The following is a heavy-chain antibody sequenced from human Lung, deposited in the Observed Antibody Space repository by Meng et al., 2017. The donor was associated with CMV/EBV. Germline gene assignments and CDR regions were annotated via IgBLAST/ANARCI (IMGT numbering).Heavy chain of an antibody. CDR2: IYWNDDK. D-gene: IGHD3-3*01. CDR1: TSGMG. CDR3: ARTSITIFGVVIIGEVNWFDP. Sequence: TSGMGVGWIRQAPGKALEWLALIYWNDDKRYSPSLKSRLTITKDTSKNQVVLTMTNMDPVDTATYYCARTSITIFGVVIIGEVNWFDPWGQGTLVTVSS. V-gene: IGHV2-5*01. J-gene: IGHJ5*02.